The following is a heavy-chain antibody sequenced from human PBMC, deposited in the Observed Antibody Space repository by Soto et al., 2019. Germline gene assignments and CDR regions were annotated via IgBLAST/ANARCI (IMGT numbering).Heavy chain of an antibody. CDR2: FDPEDDEI. Sequence: VQLVQSGAEVKKPGASVKVSCKVSGDTLTELSIHWVRQAPGKGLEWMGRFDPEDDEIVYAQKFQGRVTMTEDTSTDTSYMEVTSLTSEDTAVYYCATERLGFCDSDNCYRHYFGSWGQGTLVIVSS. V-gene: IGHV1-24*01. J-gene: IGHJ4*02. D-gene: IGHD2-21*02. CDR3: ATERLGFCDSDNCYRHYFGS. CDR1: GDTLTELS.